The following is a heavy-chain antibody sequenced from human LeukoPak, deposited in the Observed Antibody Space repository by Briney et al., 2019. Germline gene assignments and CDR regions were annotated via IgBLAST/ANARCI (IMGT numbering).Heavy chain of an antibody. CDR1: GFSLSTSGVG. V-gene: IGHV2-5*02. CDR3: AHRLDDSSGYYRFCVFPKIGYFQQ. D-gene: IGHD3-22*01. Sequence: SGPTLGNPTQTLTLPCTFSGFSLSTSGVGVGWIRQPPRKALEWLALIYWDDDKRYSPSLKSRLTITKDTPKNQVVLTMTKMDPLVTDTYYCAHRLDDSSGYYRFCVFPKIGYFQQWGQGTLVTVSP. J-gene: IGHJ1*01. CDR2: IYWDDDK.